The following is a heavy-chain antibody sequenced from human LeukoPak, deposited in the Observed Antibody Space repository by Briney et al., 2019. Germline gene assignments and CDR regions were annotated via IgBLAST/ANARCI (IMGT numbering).Heavy chain of an antibody. V-gene: IGHV3-23*01. CDR1: GFTFNTYT. CDR3: AKAPGGSYFGVFDY. J-gene: IGHJ4*02. D-gene: IGHD1-26*01. CDR2: ISGSGGST. Sequence: GGSLRLSCAASGFTFNTYTMNWVRQAPGKGLEWVSAISGSGGSTYYADSVKGRFTISRDNSKNTLYLQMNSLRAEDTAVYYCAKAPGGSYFGVFDYWGQGTLVTVPS.